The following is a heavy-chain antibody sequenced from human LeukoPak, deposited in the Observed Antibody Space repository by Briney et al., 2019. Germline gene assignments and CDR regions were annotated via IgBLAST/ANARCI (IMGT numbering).Heavy chain of an antibody. CDR2: MYYRGST. J-gene: IGHJ4*02. CDR1: GGSISSSGYY. CDR3: ARGFTSNGYWYAYYFDY. V-gene: IGHV4-39*07. D-gene: IGHD3-22*01. Sequence: PSETLSLTCSVSGGSISSSGYYWGWVRQSPGKGLEWIANMYYRGSTYYNPSLKSRVTISVDTSKNQFSLKLSSVTAADTAVYYCARGFTSNGYWYAYYFDYWGQGTLVTVSS.